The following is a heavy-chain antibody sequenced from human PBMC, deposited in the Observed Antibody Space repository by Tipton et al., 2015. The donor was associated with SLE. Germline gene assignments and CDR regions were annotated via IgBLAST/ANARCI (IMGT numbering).Heavy chain of an antibody. Sequence: TLSLTCTVSGGSISSYFWSWIRQPAGKGLEWIGRIYTNGNTNYNPSLKSRVTISLDTPKNQFSLRLSSVTAADTAVYYCARQNGYSDGGFTYGAAVVGLLDSWGQGTLVTVSS. D-gene: IGHD2-15*01. CDR2: IYTNGNT. CDR3: ARQNGYSDGGFTYGAAVVGLLDS. V-gene: IGHV4-4*07. CDR1: GGSISSYF. J-gene: IGHJ4*02.